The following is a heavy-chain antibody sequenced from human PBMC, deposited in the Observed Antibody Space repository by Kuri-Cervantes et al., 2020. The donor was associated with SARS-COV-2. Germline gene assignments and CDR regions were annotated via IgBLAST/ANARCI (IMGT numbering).Heavy chain of an antibody. V-gene: IGHV4-39*01. Sequence: SETLSLTCSVSGGSINSSSFYWGWIRQPPGKGLEWIGTIYYSGSTDYNPSLKSRVTISVDTSKNQFSLKLTSVTAADTAVYFCVGIWSNYRFDYWGQGTLVTVSS. CDR3: VGIWSNYRFDY. J-gene: IGHJ4*02. D-gene: IGHD3-3*01. CDR2: IYYSGST. CDR1: GGSINSSSFY.